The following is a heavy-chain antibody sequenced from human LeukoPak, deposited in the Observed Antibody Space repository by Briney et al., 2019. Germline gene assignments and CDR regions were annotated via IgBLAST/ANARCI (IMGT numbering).Heavy chain of an antibody. CDR3: SRDGGITLIFDY. CDR1: GGSFSSYY. D-gene: IGHD3-22*01. CDR2: IRSKAYGETT. Sequence: LSLTCAVYGGSFSSYYLTWIRQPPGKGLEWVGCIRSKAYGETTEYAASVRGRFTISRDNSKSIAYLQMNSLKTEDTAVYYCSRDGGITLIFDYWGQGTLVTVSS. J-gene: IGHJ4*02. V-gene: IGHV3-49*03.